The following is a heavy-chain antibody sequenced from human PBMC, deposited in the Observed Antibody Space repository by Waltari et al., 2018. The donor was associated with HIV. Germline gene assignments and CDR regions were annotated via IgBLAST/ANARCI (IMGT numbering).Heavy chain of an antibody. CDR1: GDSVSSISPA. CDR2: TYYRSKWYN. Sequence: QVQLQQSGPGLVKPSQTLSLTCSISGDSVSSISPAWTWTSQSPSRGLEWLGRTYYRSKWYNDYAVSVKSRITINPDTSKNQFSLQLNSVTPEDTAVYYCARTPYSSSWFLIDYWGQGTLVTVSS. D-gene: IGHD6-13*01. J-gene: IGHJ4*02. V-gene: IGHV6-1*01. CDR3: ARTPYSSSWFLIDY.